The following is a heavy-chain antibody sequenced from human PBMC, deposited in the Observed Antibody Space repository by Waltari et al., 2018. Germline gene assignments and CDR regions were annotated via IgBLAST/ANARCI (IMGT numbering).Heavy chain of an antibody. D-gene: IGHD4-17*01. V-gene: IGHV3-30*02. J-gene: IGHJ5*02. CDR2: IRYDGSNK. CDR3: AKASYGDYAYNWFDP. Sequence: QVQLVESGGGVVQPGGSLRLSCAASGFTFSSYGMHWVRQAPGKGLEWVEFIRYDGSNKYYADSVKGRFTISRDNSKNTLYLQMNSLRAEDTAVYYCAKASYGDYAYNWFDPWGQGTLVTVSS. CDR1: GFTFSSYG.